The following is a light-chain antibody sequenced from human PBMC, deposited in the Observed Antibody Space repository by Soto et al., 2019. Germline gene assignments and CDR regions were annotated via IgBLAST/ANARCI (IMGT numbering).Light chain of an antibody. Sequence: AIQLTQSPSSLSASVGDRVTITCRASQGISSALAWYQQKPGKAPKLLIYDASSLESGVPSRFSGSGSGTDFTLTISRLEPEDVAVYYCQQYVNFVWTFGQGTKVEI. CDR3: QQYVNFVWT. V-gene: IGKV1-13*02. J-gene: IGKJ1*01. CDR1: QGISSA. CDR2: DAS.